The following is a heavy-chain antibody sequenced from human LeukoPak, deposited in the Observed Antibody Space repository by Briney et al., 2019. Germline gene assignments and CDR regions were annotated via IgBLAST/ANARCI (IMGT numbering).Heavy chain of an antibody. J-gene: IGHJ5*02. V-gene: IGHV1-2*02. CDR2: INPNSGGT. CDR1: GYTFTGYY. CDR3: ARVKYYDSSFDP. Sequence: GASVKVSCKASGYTFTGYYMHWVRQAPGQGREWMGWINPNSGGTNYAQKFQGRVTMTRDTSISTAYMELSRLRSDDTAVYYCARVKYYDSSFDPWGQGTLVTVSS. D-gene: IGHD3-22*01.